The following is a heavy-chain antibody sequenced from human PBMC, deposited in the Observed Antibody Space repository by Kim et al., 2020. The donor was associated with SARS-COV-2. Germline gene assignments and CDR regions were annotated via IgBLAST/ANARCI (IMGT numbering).Heavy chain of an antibody. CDR3: AREFLAAAGPPFDY. CDR2: ISYDGSNR. D-gene: IGHD6-13*01. J-gene: IGHJ4*02. CDR1: GFSFSSYA. Sequence: GGSLRPSCAASGFSFSSYAMHWVRQAPGKGLEWVAVISYDGSNRYYADSVKGRFTISRDNSKNTLYLQMNSLRAEDTAVYYCAREFLAAAGPPFDYWGQGTLVTVSS. V-gene: IGHV3-30-3*01.